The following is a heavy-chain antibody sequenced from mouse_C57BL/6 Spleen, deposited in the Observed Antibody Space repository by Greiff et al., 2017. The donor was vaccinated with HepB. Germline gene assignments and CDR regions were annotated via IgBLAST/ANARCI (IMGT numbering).Heavy chain of an antibody. J-gene: IGHJ2*01. CDR2: ISSGSSTI. Sequence: DVQLVESGGGLVKPGGSLKLSCAASGFTFSDYGMHWVRQAPEKGLEWVAYISSGSSTIYYADTVKGRFTISRDNAKNTLFLQMTSLRSEDTAMSYCARRVYYYGSSYGYFDYWGQGTTLTVSS. CDR1: GFTFSDYG. V-gene: IGHV5-17*01. D-gene: IGHD1-1*01. CDR3: ARRVYYYGSSYGYFDY.